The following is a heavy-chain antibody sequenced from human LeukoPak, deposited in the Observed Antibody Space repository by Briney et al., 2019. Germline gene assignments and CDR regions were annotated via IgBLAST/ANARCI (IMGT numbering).Heavy chain of an antibody. J-gene: IGHJ6*03. CDR2: INPKSGGA. CDR1: GFTFNAYN. CDR3: ARRGINCSGGSCKDYYYYMDV. D-gene: IGHD2-15*01. Sequence: ASVKVSCKASGFTFNAYNIHWVRQAPGQGLEWMGWINPKSGGANYAQKFQGRVTMTWDTSISTAYMELSRLRSDDTAVYYCARRGINCSGGSCKDYYYYMDVWGKGTTVTVSS. V-gene: IGHV1-2*02.